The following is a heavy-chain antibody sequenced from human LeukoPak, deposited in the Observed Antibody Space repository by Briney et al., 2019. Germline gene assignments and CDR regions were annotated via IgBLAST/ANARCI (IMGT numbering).Heavy chain of an antibody. CDR2: IYHSGST. V-gene: IGHV4-38-2*02. J-gene: IGHJ6*03. D-gene: IGHD1-7*01. Sequence: SETLSLTCTVSGYSISSGYYWGWIRQPPGKGLEWIGSIYHSGSTYYNPSLKSRVTISVDTSKNQFSLKLSSVTAADTAVYYCARATSNWNYLGGYYYYMDVWGKGTTVTVSS. CDR3: ARATSNWNYLGGYYYYMDV. CDR1: GYSISSGYY.